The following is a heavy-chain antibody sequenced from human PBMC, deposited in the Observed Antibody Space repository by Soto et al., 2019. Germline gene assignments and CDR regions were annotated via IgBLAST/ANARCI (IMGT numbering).Heavy chain of an antibody. V-gene: IGHV4-31*03. D-gene: IGHD2-8*01. J-gene: IGHJ4*02. CDR3: ARRALPPCINGVCYQAGFWDY. Sequence: SETLSLTCTVSGGSVSSGGDYWSWIRQHPGTGLEWIGYIYYSGTTYFNPSLKSRASISLDPSKNEFALKLTSVTAADTAVYYCARRALPPCINGVCYQAGFWDYWGQGALVTVSS. CDR2: IYYSGTT. CDR1: GGSVSSGGDY.